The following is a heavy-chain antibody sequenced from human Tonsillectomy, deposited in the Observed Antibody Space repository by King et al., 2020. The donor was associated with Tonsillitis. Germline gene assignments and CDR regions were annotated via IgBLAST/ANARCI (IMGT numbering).Heavy chain of an antibody. V-gene: IGHV3-21*01. CDR2: ISSSGAYI. Sequence: VQLVESGGGLVKPGGSLRLSCAASGFTFSSYSMNWVRQAPGKGLEWVSYISSSGAYIYYADSVKGRFTISRDNAKNSLYLQMNSLRAEDTAVYYCARETKPGLFDYRGQGTLVTVSS. D-gene: IGHD2-8*01. CDR3: ARETKPGLFDY. J-gene: IGHJ4*02. CDR1: GFTFSSYS.